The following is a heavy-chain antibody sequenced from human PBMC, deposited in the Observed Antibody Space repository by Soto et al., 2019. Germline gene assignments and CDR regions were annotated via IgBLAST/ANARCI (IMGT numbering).Heavy chain of an antibody. CDR2: ISGSGGST. D-gene: IGHD3-3*01. Sequence: LRLSCAASGFTFSSYAMSWVRQAPGKGLEWVSAISGSGGSTYYADSVKGRFTISRDNSKNTLYLQMNSLRAEDTAVYYCAKSKLGNVLRFLEWLADYYGMDVWGQGTTVTVSS. CDR1: GFTFSSYA. CDR3: AKSKLGNVLRFLEWLADYYGMDV. V-gene: IGHV3-23*01. J-gene: IGHJ6*02.